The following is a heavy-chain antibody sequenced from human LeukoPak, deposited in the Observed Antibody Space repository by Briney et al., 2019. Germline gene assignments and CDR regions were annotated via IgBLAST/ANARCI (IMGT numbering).Heavy chain of an antibody. CDR3: TRDDYGDYFFDF. J-gene: IGHJ4*02. V-gene: IGHV3-7*01. CDR2: IKPDGSEK. D-gene: IGHD4-17*01. CDR1: GFTFSTYW. Sequence: GGSLRLSCAASGFTFSTYWMTWVRQAPGKGLEWIANIKPDGSEKYYVDSVKGRFTISRDNAKNSLYLQLNSLRAEDTAMYYCTRDDYGDYFFDFWGQGTLVTVSS.